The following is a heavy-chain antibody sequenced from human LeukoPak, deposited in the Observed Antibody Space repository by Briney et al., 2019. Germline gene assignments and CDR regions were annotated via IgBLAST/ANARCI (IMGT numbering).Heavy chain of an antibody. D-gene: IGHD3-3*01. V-gene: IGHV1-2*02. CDR1: GYTFTGYY. J-gene: IGHJ6*02. Sequence: ASVKVSCKASGYTFTGYYMHWVRQAPGQGLEWMGWINPNSGGTNYAQKFQGRVTMTRDTSISTAYMELSRLRSDDTAVYYCARDRGGYYDFWSGYLMPDYGMDVWGQGTTVTVSS. CDR3: ARDRGGYYDFWSGYLMPDYGMDV. CDR2: INPNSGGT.